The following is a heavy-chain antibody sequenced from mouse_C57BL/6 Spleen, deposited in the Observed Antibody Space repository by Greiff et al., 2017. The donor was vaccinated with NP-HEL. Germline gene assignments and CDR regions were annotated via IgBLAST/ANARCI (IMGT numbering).Heavy chain of an antibody. J-gene: IGHJ3*01. CDR2: IYPGSGST. V-gene: IGHV1-55*01. CDR3: ARERYSNYGFAY. D-gene: IGHD2-5*01. Sequence: QVQLQQPGAELVKPGASVKMSCKASGYTFTSYWITWVKQRPGQGLEWIGDIYPGSGSTNYNEKFKSKATLTVDTSSSTAYMQLSSLTSEDSAVYYCARERYSNYGFAYWGQGTLVTVSA. CDR1: GYTFTSYW.